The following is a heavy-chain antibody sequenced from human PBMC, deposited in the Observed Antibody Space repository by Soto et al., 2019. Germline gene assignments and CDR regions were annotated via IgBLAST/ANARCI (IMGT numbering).Heavy chain of an antibody. V-gene: IGHV3-33*01. J-gene: IGHJ4*02. CDR3: ARDYGSSYFDY. Sequence: GGSLRLSCAASGFAFSSYGMHWVRQAPGKGLEWVAVIWYDGSNKYYADSVKGRFTISRDNSKNTLYLQMNSLRAEDTAVYYCARDYGSSYFDYWGQGTLGTVSS. CDR2: IWYDGSNK. D-gene: IGHD6-6*01. CDR1: GFAFSSYG.